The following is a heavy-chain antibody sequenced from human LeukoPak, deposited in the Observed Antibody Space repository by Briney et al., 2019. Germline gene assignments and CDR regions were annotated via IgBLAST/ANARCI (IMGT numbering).Heavy chain of an antibody. Sequence: SETLSLTCTVSGGSISSYYWSWIRQPPGKGLEWIGYIYFSGSTNYNPSLESRVTISVDTSKDQFSLRLTSVTAADTAVYYCARGGSCSSTSCYTGGFCYYYMDVWGKGTTVTVSS. CDR1: GGSISSYY. D-gene: IGHD2-2*02. V-gene: IGHV4-59*01. J-gene: IGHJ6*03. CDR2: IYFSGST. CDR3: ARGGSCSSTSCYTGGFCYYYMDV.